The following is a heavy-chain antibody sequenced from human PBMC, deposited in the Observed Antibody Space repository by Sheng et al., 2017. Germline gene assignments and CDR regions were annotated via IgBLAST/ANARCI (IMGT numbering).Heavy chain of an antibody. D-gene: IGHD6-19*01. CDR3: AKERDSGWYFPYYYGMDV. J-gene: IGHJ6*02. Sequence: QVQLVESGGGVVQPGRSLRLSCAASGFKFRSYGMYWVRQAPGKGLEWVAVISYDGNNEYYADSVQGRFTISRDNSKNTLYLQMNSLKVEDTAVYFCAKERDSGWYFPYYYGMDVWGQGTTVTVSS. CDR1: GFKFRSYG. V-gene: IGHV3-30*18. CDR2: ISYDGNNE.